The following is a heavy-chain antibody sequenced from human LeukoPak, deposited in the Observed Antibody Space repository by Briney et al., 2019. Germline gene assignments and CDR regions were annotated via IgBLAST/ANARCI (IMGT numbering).Heavy chain of an antibody. D-gene: IGHD6-19*01. CDR2: ISSSGSVI. V-gene: IGHV3-48*04. CDR1: GFTFSSYG. J-gene: IGHJ4*02. CDR3: ARVTAVAAPWVY. Sequence: GGSLRLSCATSGFTFSSYGINWARQAPGEGLEWLAYISSSGSVIQYADSVEGRFTISRDNAKDSVFLQMNGLRAEDTALYYCARVTAVAAPWVYWGQGTQVTVSS.